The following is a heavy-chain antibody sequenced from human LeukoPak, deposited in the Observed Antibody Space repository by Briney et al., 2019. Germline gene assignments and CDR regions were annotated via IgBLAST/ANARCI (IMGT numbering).Heavy chain of an antibody. CDR3: ARDIASRRCDY. Sequence: GSLRLSCAASGFSVRSNYMSWVRQSPRKGLEWVSIMYSGGSTDYADSVKGRFIISRDHSKNTLYLQMNSLRAEDTAVYYCARDIASRRCDYWGQGTPVTVSS. CDR2: MYSGGST. J-gene: IGHJ4*02. CDR1: GFSVRSNY. D-gene: IGHD6-6*01. V-gene: IGHV3-53*01.